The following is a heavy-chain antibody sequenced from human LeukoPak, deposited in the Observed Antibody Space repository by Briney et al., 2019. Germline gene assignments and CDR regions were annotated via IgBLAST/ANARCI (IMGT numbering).Heavy chain of an antibody. D-gene: IGHD5-18*01. Sequence: SVKLSCKASGDTVRNYANAWVRHAPAQGHERIGGIISTYGASNYAQTFQGRVTLTTDESANTAYMELRSLRSEDTAVYYCARDRTGYGNYYFDSWGQGTPVTVSS. CDR2: IISTYGAS. J-gene: IGHJ4*02. CDR3: ARDRTGYGNYYFDS. CDR1: GDTVRNYA. V-gene: IGHV1-69*05.